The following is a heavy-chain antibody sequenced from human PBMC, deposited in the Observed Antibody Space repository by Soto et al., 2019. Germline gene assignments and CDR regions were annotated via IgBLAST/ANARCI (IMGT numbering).Heavy chain of an antibody. D-gene: IGHD5-12*01. CDR3: ARDRIVATIRYYYGMDV. J-gene: IGHJ6*02. CDR2: ISAYNGNT. V-gene: IGHV1-18*01. Sequence: VASVKVSCKASGYTFTSYGISWVRQAPGQGLEWMGWISAYNGNTNYAQKLQGRVTMTTDTSTSTAYMELRSLRSDDTAVYYCARDRIVATIRYYYGMDVWGQGTTVTVSS. CDR1: GYTFTSYG.